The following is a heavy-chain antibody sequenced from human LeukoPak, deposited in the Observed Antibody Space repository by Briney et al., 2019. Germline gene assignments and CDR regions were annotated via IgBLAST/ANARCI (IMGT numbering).Heavy chain of an antibody. D-gene: IGHD1-26*01. Sequence: GASVKVSCKASGHTFTTYDMTWVRQATGLGLGWRGWMNPGSGGTNYAQKFQGRVTMTRDTSISTAYMELSRLRSDDTAVYYCARDGGGSYWDSDYWGQGTLVTVSS. CDR1: GHTFTTYD. V-gene: IGHV1-2*02. J-gene: IGHJ4*02. CDR2: MNPGSGGT. CDR3: ARDGGGSYWDSDY.